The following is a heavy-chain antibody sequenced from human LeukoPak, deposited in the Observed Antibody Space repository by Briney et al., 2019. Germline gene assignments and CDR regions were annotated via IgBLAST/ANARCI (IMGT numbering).Heavy chain of an antibody. CDR2: ISYDGSNK. CDR1: GFTFSSYA. V-gene: IGHV3-30*04. CDR3: ARDPLAYCGGDCSYFDY. D-gene: IGHD2-21*02. Sequence: PGGSLRLSCAASGFTFSSYAMHWVRQAPGKGLEWVAVISYDGSNKYYADSVKGRFTISRDNSKNTLYLQMNSLRAEDTAVCYCARDPLAYCGGDCSYFDYWGQGTLVTVSS. J-gene: IGHJ4*02.